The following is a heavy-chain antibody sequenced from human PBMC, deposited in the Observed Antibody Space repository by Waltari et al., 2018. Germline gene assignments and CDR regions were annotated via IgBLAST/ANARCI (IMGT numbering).Heavy chain of an antibody. J-gene: IGHJ4*02. D-gene: IGHD3-16*01. V-gene: IGHV3-7*01. CDR2: INPDGRRI. CDR3: AKDLDDEDVGDDFDY. CDR1: GFGFGKHW. Sequence: VQLVESGGGLVESGGSLSLSGAASGFGFGKHWLYWIRQATGRGLEWVARINPDGRRIDYVDSVRGRFTMSRDNAKNSLYLQMNSLRAEDTAVYYCAKDLDDEDVGDDFDYWGQGTPVTVSS.